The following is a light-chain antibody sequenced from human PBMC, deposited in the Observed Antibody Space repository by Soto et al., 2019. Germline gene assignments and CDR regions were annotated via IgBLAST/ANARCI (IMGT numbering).Light chain of an antibody. J-gene: IGLJ2*01. CDR1: SSDVGSFNL. V-gene: IGLV2-23*02. CDR3: CSYAAGSTFV. CDR2: EAT. Sequence: HSVLTQPASVSGSPGQSITISCTGTSSDVGSFNLVSWYQQHPDKASKLIIYEATKRPSGISDRFSGSKSGNTASLTISGLQTEDEADYYCCSYAAGSTFVFGGGTKLTVL.